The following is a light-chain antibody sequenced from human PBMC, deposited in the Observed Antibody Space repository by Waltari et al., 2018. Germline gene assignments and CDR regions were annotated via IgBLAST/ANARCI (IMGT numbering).Light chain of an antibody. J-gene: IGKJ4*01. V-gene: IGKV1-NL1*01. CDR1: QGISNS. Sequence: DIQIPQSPFSLSASGGDRVTITCRASQGISNSVAWYQQKPGKAPKLLLYAASRLENGVPSRFSGSVSGTDYTLTISSQQPEDFATYYCQQYYSIALNFGGGTKVEIK. CDR3: QQYYSIALN. CDR2: AAS.